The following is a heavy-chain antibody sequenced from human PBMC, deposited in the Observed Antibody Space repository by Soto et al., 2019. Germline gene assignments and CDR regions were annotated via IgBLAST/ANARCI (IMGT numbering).Heavy chain of an antibody. V-gene: IGHV4-59*01. CDR3: ARVVIPSTLHYYYGMDV. J-gene: IGHJ6*02. CDR1: GASISSYY. CDR2: IYYSGST. D-gene: IGHD2-15*01. Sequence: SETLSLTCTVSGASISSYYWSWIRQPSGKGLEWIGYIYYSGSTNYNPSLKSRVTISVDTSKNQFSLKLSSVTAADTAVYYCARVVIPSTLHYYYGMDVWGQGTTVTVSS.